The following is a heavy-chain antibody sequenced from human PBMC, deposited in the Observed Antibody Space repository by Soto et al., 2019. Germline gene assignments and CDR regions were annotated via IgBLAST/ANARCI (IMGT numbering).Heavy chain of an antibody. CDR3: AKDSEESSGHFDY. CDR1: GFTFSSYG. CDR2: ISYDGRNK. V-gene: IGHV3-30*18. Sequence: QVQLVESGGGVVQPGRSLRLSCAASGFTFSSYGMHWVRQAPGKGLEWVAVISYDGRNKYYADSVKGRFTISRDNSKNTLYLQLNSLRAEDTAVYYWAKDSEESSGHFDYWGQGTLVTVSS. D-gene: IGHD3-22*01. J-gene: IGHJ4*02.